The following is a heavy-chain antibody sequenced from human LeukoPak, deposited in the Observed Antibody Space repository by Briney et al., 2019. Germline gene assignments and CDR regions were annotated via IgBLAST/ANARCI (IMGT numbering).Heavy chain of an antibody. CDR1: GFTVSSNY. V-gene: IGHV3-53*01. CDR2: IYSGGST. CDR3: ARDAHSSSWYNWFDP. J-gene: IGHJ5*02. D-gene: IGHD6-13*01. Sequence: PGGSLRLSCAASGFTVSSNYMSWVRQAPGKGLEWVSVIYSGGSTYYADSVKGRFTISRDNSKNTLYLQMNSLRAEDTAVYYCARDAHSSSWYNWFDPWGQGTLVTVSS.